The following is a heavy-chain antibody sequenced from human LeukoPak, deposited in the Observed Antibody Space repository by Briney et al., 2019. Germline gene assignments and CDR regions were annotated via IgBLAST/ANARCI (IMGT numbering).Heavy chain of an antibody. Sequence: ASVKVSCKASGYTFTSYYMHWVRQAPGQGLEWMGIINPTGGSTSYAQKFQGRVTLTRDTSTTTVYMELYSLRSEDTAVYYCARGRAYDSSGYDPLDYWGQGTLVTVSS. J-gene: IGHJ4*02. V-gene: IGHV1-46*01. CDR1: GYTFTSYY. D-gene: IGHD3-22*01. CDR3: ARGRAYDSSGYDPLDY. CDR2: INPTGGST.